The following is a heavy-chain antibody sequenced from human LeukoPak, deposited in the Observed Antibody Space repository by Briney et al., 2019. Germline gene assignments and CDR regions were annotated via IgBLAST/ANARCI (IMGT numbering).Heavy chain of an antibody. D-gene: IGHD3-22*01. V-gene: IGHV3-66*01. CDR2: IYSGGST. J-gene: IGHJ1*01. CDR3: ARGNSYDSSGYPEYFQN. Sequence: QPGGSLRLSCAASGFTFSSYAMHWVRQAPGKGLEWVSVIYSGGSTSYADSVKGRFTISRDNSRNTVSLQMNTLRAEDTAVYYCARGNSYDSSGYPEYFQNWGQGTLVTVSS. CDR1: GFTFSSYA.